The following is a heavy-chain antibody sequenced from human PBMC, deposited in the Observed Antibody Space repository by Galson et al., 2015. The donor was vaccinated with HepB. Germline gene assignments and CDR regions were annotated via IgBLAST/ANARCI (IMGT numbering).Heavy chain of an antibody. CDR1: GGSISDYY. D-gene: IGHD3-16*01. Sequence: TLSLTCSVSGGSISDYYWSWIRQPPGKGLEWIGYIYYSGSTNYNPSLKSRVTISVDTSKNQFSLKLSSVTAADTAVYYCARREESYAQYAFDIWGQGTMVTVSS. V-gene: IGHV4-59*08. CDR2: IYYSGST. J-gene: IGHJ3*02. CDR3: ARREESYAQYAFDI.